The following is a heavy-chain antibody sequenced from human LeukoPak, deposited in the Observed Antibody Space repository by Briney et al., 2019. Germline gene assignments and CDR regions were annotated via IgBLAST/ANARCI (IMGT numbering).Heavy chain of an antibody. CDR3: VRGWQQLGS. D-gene: IGHD1-1*01. CDR1: GFTFSRYS. V-gene: IGHV3-21*04. J-gene: IGHJ5*02. CDR2: INSGSSYI. Sequence: GGSLRLSCAASGFTFSRYSMNWVRQAPGKGLEWVSSINSGSSYIYYADSVKGRFSISRDNSKNTLYLQMNSLTAEDTAVYYCVRGWQQLGSWGRGTLVTVSS.